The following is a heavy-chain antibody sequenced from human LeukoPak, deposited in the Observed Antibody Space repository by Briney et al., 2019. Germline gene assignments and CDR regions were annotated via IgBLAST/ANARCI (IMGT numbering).Heavy chain of an antibody. V-gene: IGHV4-39*07. J-gene: IGHJ4*02. D-gene: IGHD6-19*01. Sequence: SETLSLTCTVSSGSISNGGYYWVWIRQPPGKGLEWIGSIYYSGTSYYNPSLTSRVTISVDTSNNQFSLKLSSVTAADTAVYYCARAVMVAVAGGRFDRWGQGTLVIVSS. CDR2: IYYSGTS. CDR3: ARAVMVAVAGGRFDR. CDR1: SGSISNGGYY.